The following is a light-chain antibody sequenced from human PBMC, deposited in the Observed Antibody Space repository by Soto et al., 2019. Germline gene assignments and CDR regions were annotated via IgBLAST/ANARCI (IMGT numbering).Light chain of an antibody. Sequence: DIQITQSPSSLSASVGDRVTITCRASQSIAGYFNWYQQKPGEAPKLLIYGTSTLQSVVPSRFSGSGSGADYTLTISSLQPEDFATYSCQQSHSTPRTFGQGTKVEIK. CDR3: QQSHSTPRT. J-gene: IGKJ1*01. CDR2: GTS. CDR1: QSIAGY. V-gene: IGKV1-39*01.